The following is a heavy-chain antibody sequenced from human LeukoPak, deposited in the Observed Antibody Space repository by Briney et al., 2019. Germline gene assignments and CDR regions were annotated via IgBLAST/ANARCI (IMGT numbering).Heavy chain of an antibody. CDR2: IHYSGSP. CDR1: GGSISSDY. V-gene: IGHV4-59*01. J-gene: IGHJ6*02. D-gene: IGHD6-13*01. Sequence: PSETLSLTCTASGGSISSDYWSWVREPPGRGLEWIGYIHYSGSPNYSPSLKSRVTISVDTSKNQFSLRLRSVTAADTAVYYCVRERAASGTYYYNMDVWGQGTTVTVSS. CDR3: VRERAASGTYYYNMDV.